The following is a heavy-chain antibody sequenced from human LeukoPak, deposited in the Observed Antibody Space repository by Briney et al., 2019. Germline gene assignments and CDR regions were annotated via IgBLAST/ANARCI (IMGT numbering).Heavy chain of an antibody. Sequence: GGSLRLSCSASGFTFTAYTMNWVRQAPGKGPEWVSYIDYGGSVTHYADSVKGRFTISRDNAENSLYLQMNSLRVEDTAVYYCTRDLEYLSQGVQVTVSS. J-gene: IGHJ4*02. CDR2: IDYGGSVT. CDR3: TRDLEY. CDR1: GFTFTAYT. V-gene: IGHV3-48*01.